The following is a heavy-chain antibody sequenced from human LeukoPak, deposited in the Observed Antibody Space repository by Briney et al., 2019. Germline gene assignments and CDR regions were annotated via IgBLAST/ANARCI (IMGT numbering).Heavy chain of an antibody. Sequence: PGGSLRLSCAASGFTFSSYAMHWVRQAPGKGLEWVSGISWNSGSIGYADSVKGRFTISRDNAKNSLYLQMNSLRAEDTALYYCAKDIVSGNYGERLGWFDPWGQGTLVTVSS. J-gene: IGHJ5*02. CDR2: ISWNSGSI. CDR1: GFTFSSYA. D-gene: IGHD4-17*01. V-gene: IGHV3-9*01. CDR3: AKDIVSGNYGERLGWFDP.